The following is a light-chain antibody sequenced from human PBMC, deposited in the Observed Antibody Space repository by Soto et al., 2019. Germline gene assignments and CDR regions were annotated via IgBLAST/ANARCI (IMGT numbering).Light chain of an antibody. J-gene: IGKJ1*01. CDR1: QSISNW. Sequence: DIQMTQSPSTLSASVGDRVTITCRASQSISNWLAWYQQKPGKAPNLLIYDASNLESGVPSRFSGSGSGTEFTLTISSLQPDDFATYYGQQYNRYSSFGQGTKVEI. CDR2: DAS. CDR3: QQYNRYSS. V-gene: IGKV1-5*01.